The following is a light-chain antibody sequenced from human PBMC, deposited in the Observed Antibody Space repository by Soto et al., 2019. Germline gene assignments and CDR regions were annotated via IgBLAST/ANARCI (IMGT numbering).Light chain of an antibody. Sequence: DIQLTQSPSVLSASVGDTVTITCRASQALSNYLAWYQQKPGKAPDLLIYSASTLQSGVPSRFSGSGSETDFSLTIRALQPEDFATYYCQQLSRYPLTFGGGTKVDIK. J-gene: IGKJ4*01. CDR2: SAS. CDR3: QQLSRYPLT. V-gene: IGKV1-9*01. CDR1: QALSNY.